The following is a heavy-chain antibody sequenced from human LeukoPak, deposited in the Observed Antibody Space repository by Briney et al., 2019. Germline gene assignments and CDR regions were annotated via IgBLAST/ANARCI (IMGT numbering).Heavy chain of an antibody. CDR1: GFTFGDYA. V-gene: IGHV3-9*03. Sequence: GGSLRLSCAASGFTFGDYAMHWVRQAPGKGLEWVSGISWNSGSIGYADSVKGRFTISRDNAKNSLYLQMNSLRAEDMALYYCAKDRSSSGLDAFDIWGQGTMVTVSS. J-gene: IGHJ3*02. D-gene: IGHD6-19*01. CDR3: AKDRSSSGLDAFDI. CDR2: ISWNSGSI.